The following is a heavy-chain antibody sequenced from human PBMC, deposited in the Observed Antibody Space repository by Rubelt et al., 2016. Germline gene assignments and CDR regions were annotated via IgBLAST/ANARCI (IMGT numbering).Heavy chain of an antibody. CDR2: IKQDGSEK. D-gene: IGHD2-8*01. V-gene: IGHV3-7*01. CDR3: ARGVFDP. J-gene: IGHJ5*02. CDR1: GFTFSAYW. Sequence: GGGLVQPGGSLRLSCVASGFTFSAYWMGWVRQAPGKGLEWVGNIKQDGSEKYYADSVKGRFTISRDTAKNSLYLQMNSLRAEDTAVYYCARGVFDPWGQGTLVTVAS.